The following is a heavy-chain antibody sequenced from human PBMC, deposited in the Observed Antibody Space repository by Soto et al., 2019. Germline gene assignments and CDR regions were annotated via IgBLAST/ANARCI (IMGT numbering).Heavy chain of an antibody. D-gene: IGHD2-8*02. CDR1: GFIFSSYA. Sequence: GGSLRLSCEASGFIFSSYAMNWVRQAPGKGLQWVSSITGSSDYTSYIASVKGRFTISRDNSKNTLYLQMNSLRAEDTAVYFCAKERTTGAHYALDYWSQGTLVTVSS. CDR3: AKERTTGAHYALDY. J-gene: IGHJ4*02. CDR2: ITGSSDYT. V-gene: IGHV3-23*01.